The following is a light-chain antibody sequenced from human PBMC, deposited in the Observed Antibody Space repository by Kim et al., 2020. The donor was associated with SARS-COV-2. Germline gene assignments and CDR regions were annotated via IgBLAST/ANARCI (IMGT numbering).Light chain of an antibody. CDR2: AAS. J-gene: IGKJ1*01. Sequence: DIQMTQSPPSVSPSVGDRFTITCRASQGISSWLAWYQQKPGKAPKLLIYAASSLQSGVPSRFSGSVSGTDFTLTISSLQPEDFATYNCQRANSCPWTFGQGTKVDIK. CDR3: QRANSCPWT. V-gene: IGKV1-12*01. CDR1: QGISSW.